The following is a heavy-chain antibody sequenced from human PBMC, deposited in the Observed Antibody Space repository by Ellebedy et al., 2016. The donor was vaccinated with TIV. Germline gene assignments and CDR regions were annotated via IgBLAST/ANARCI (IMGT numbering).Heavy chain of an antibody. Sequence: GGSLRLSCAASGFTFTGAWMNWVRQAPGKGLEWVGRIQSKTDGGTTDYAAPVKGRFTISRDDSKNTLYLQMNSLKTEETAVYYCTTLGETVGGYFQYWGQGTLVTVSS. D-gene: IGHD1-26*01. CDR1: GFTFTGAW. CDR3: TTLGETVGGYFQY. V-gene: IGHV3-15*07. CDR2: IQSKTDGGTT. J-gene: IGHJ1*01.